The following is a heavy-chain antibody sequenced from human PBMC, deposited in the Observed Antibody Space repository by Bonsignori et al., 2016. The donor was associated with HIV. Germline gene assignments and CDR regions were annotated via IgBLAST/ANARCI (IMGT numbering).Heavy chain of an antibody. Sequence: WIRQPPGKGLEWIGSIYYSGSTYYNPSLKSRVTISVDTSKNQFSLKLSSVTAADTAVYYCARSEGYSYGSAFDYWGQGTLVTVSS. CDR3: ARSEGYSYGSAFDY. D-gene: IGHD5-18*01. CDR2: IYYSGST. J-gene: IGHJ4*02. V-gene: IGHV4-39*07.